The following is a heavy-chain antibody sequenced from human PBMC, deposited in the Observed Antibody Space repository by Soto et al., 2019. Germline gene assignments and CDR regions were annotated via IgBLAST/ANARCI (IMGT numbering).Heavy chain of an antibody. Sequence: SETLSLTCAVPGGSISSGGSSWSWIRQPPGRGLEWIGYIYHSGSTYCNPSLKSRVTISVDRSRKQFSLKLSSVTAADTAVYYCARASSSSSAADYWGQGTQVTVSS. V-gene: IGHV4-30-2*01. J-gene: IGHJ4*02. CDR1: GGSISSGGSS. CDR3: ARASSSSSAADY. CDR2: IYHSGST. D-gene: IGHD6-6*01.